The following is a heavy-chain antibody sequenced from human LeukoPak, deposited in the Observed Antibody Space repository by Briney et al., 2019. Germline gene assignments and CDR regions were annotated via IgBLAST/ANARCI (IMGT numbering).Heavy chain of an antibody. D-gene: IGHD3-10*01. CDR2: ISSSSSYI. V-gene: IGHV3-21*01. J-gene: IGHJ4*02. Sequence: GGSLRLSCAASGFTFSSYSMNWVRQAPGKGLEWVSSISSSSSYIYYADSVKGRFTISRDNAKNSLYLQMNSLRAEDTAVYYCARDKTPPWFGESSPYSDYWGQGTLVTVSS. CDR3: ARDKTPPWFGESSPYSDY. CDR1: GFTFSSYS.